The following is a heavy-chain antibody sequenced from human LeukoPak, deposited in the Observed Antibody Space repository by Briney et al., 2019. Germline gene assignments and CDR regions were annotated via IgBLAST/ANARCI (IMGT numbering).Heavy chain of an antibody. J-gene: IGHJ4*02. D-gene: IGHD5-18*01. CDR1: GFTFSNYA. V-gene: IGHV3-48*02. CDR3: TRVHRGYSYGRLDY. CDR2: ISSSSDTI. Sequence: GGSLRLSCAASGFTFSNYAMNWVRQAPGKGLEWVSYISSSSDTIDYADSVKGRFTSSRDNAKDSLYLQMNSLRDEDTAVYYCTRVHRGYSYGRLDYWGQGTLVTVSS.